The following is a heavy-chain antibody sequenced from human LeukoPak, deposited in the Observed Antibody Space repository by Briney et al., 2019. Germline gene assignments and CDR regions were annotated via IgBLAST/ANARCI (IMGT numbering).Heavy chain of an antibody. J-gene: IGHJ4*02. V-gene: IGHV3-23*01. CDR1: GLTFSGSA. Sequence: PGGSLRLSCAASGLTFSGSAISWVRQAPGKGLEWVSLISASGNSTYYADSVKGRFTIPRDNSKNTLYLQMNSLRAEDTAVYYCAKVLVLVSANRYYFDYWGQGTLVTVSS. D-gene: IGHD2-15*01. CDR3: AKVLVLVSANRYYFDY. CDR2: ISASGNST.